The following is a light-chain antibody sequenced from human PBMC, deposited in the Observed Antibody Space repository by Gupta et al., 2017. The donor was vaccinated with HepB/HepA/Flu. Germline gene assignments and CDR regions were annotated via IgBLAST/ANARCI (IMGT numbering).Light chain of an antibody. V-gene: IGKV1-5*03. Sequence: DIQMTQSPSTLSASVGDRVTITCRASQTISSWLAWYQQRPGKAPKLLIQRASRLESGVPSRFSGDPSGTEFTLTINSLQPDDFATYYCQQENTSSRTFGQGTKVEIK. CDR3: QQENTSSRT. CDR1: QTISSW. CDR2: RAS. J-gene: IGKJ1*01.